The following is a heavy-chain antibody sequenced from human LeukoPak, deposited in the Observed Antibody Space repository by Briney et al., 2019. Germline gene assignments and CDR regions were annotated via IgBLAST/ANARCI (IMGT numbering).Heavy chain of an antibody. D-gene: IGHD6-13*01. CDR2: INHSGST. CDR3: ARWGSWYGFDP. J-gene: IGHJ5*02. V-gene: IGHV4-34*01. Sequence: PSETLSLTCTVSGGSISSYYWSWIRQPPGKGLEWIGEINHSGSTNYNPSLKSRVTISVDTSKNQFSLKLSSVTAADTAVYYCARWGSWYGFDPWGQGTLVTVSS. CDR1: GGSISSYY.